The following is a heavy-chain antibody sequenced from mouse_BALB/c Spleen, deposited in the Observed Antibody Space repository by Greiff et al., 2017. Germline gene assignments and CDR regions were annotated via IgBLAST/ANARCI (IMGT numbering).Heavy chain of an antibody. V-gene: IGHV2-9*02. D-gene: IGHD2-1*01. CDR3: ARQNGNSYWYFDV. Sequence: VQLQESGPGLVAPSQSLSITCTVSGFSLTSYGVHWVRQPPGKGLEWLGVIWAGGSTNYNSALMSRLSISKDNSKSQVFLKMNSLQTDDTAMYYCARQNGNSYWYFDVWGAGTTVTVSS. CDR2: IWAGGST. CDR1: GFSLTSYG. J-gene: IGHJ1*01.